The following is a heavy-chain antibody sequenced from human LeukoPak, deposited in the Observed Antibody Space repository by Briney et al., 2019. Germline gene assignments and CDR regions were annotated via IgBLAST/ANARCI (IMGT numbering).Heavy chain of an antibody. D-gene: IGHD3-16*01. J-gene: IGHJ6*03. CDR1: GYTFTSYD. V-gene: IGHV1-8*01. CDR2: MNPNSGNT. CDR3: ARDGGQPTYYYYYYMDV. Sequence: ASVKVSCKASGYTFTSYDINWVRQATGQGLEWMGWMNPNSGNTGYAQKFQGRVTMTRNTSISTAYMELSSLRSDDTAVYYCARDGGQPTYYYYYYMDVWGKGTTVTISS.